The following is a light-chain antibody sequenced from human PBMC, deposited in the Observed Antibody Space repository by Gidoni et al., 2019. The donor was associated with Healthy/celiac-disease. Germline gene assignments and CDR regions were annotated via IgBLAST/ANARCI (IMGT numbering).Light chain of an antibody. CDR3: QQYDNLLLT. J-gene: IGKJ4*01. V-gene: IGKV1-33*01. CDR2: DAS. Sequence: IQMTQSPSSLSASVGDRVTIPRQASQDISNYLNWYQQKPGKAPKLLIYDASNLETGVPSRFSGSGSGTDFTFTISSLQPEDIATYYCQQYDNLLLTFGGGTKVEIK. CDR1: QDISNY.